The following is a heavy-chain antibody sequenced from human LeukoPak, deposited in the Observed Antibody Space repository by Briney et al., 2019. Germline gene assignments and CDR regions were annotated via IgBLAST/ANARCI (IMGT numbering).Heavy chain of an antibody. J-gene: IGHJ2*01. CDR1: GGSISSSSYY. CDR2: IYYRGST. CDR3: ARVVEFWYFDL. Sequence: SETLSLTCTVSGGSISSSSYYWGWIRQPPGKGLEWIGSIYYRGSTYYNPSLKSRVTISVDTSKNQFSLKLSSVTAADTAVYYCARVVEFWYFDLWGRGTLVTVSS. V-gene: IGHV4-39*07. D-gene: IGHD3-16*01.